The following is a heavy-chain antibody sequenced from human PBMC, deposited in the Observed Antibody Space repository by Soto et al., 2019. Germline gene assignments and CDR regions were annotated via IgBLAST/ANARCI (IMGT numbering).Heavy chain of an antibody. J-gene: IGHJ6*02. CDR3: ARQRTSVVTQAYFDV. CDR2: IYYSGRT. CDR1: GDSINSRSYY. Sequence: PSETLSLTCTVTGDSINSRSYYWGWIRQPPGKGLEWIGSIYYSGRTYNNPSLRSRVSMSIDTSKDQFSLKLKSVTAADTALYFCARQRTSVVTQAYFDVWGQGTTVTVSS. V-gene: IGHV4-39*01. D-gene: IGHD2-21*02.